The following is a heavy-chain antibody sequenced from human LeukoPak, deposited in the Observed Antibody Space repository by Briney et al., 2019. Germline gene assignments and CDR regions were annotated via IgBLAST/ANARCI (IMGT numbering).Heavy chain of an antibody. Sequence: GASVKVSCRASGGTFSSYAISWVRQAPGQGLEWMGGIIPIFGTANYAQKFQGRVTITADESTSTAYMELSSLRSEDTAVYYCAARIGATSDYWGQGTLVTVSS. V-gene: IGHV1-69*13. CDR2: IIPIFGTA. CDR3: AARIGATSDY. CDR1: GGTFSSYA. J-gene: IGHJ4*02. D-gene: IGHD1-26*01.